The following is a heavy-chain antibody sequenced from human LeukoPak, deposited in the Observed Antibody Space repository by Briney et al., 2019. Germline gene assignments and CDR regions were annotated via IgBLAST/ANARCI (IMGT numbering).Heavy chain of an antibody. CDR2: IYTSGST. CDR3: ARTSYYDSSGYYYGYYMDV. J-gene: IGHJ6*03. CDR1: GGSISSYY. Sequence: SSETLSLTCTVSGGSISSYYWSWIRQPAGKGLEWIGRIYTSGSTNYNPSLKSRVTMSVDTSKNQFSLKLSSVTAADTAVYYCARTSYYDSSGYYYGYYMDVWGKGTTVTISS. D-gene: IGHD3-22*01. V-gene: IGHV4-4*07.